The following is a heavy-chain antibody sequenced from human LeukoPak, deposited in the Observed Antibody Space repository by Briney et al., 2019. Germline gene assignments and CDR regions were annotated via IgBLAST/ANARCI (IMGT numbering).Heavy chain of an antibody. D-gene: IGHD1-1*01. Sequence: GGSLRLSCAASGFTFSSYSMNWVRQAPGKGLEWVSSTSSSSSYIYYADSVKGRFTISRDNAKNSLYLQMNSLRAEDTAVYYCARGPWRYHFDYWGQGTLVTVSS. CDR2: TSSSSSYI. V-gene: IGHV3-21*01. CDR3: ARGPWRYHFDY. CDR1: GFTFSSYS. J-gene: IGHJ4*02.